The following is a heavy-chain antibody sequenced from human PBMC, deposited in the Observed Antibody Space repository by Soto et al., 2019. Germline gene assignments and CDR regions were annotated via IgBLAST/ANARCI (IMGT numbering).Heavy chain of an antibody. D-gene: IGHD2-2*01. Sequence: VAVISYDGSDKYYADSVKGRFSISRDNPKNTLYLQMNSLRPEDTAVYYCAKVTGYCSSSSCRRDYYYYYGMDVWGQGTTVTVSS. V-gene: IGHV3-30*18. CDR3: AKVTGYCSSSSCRRDYYYYYGMDV. CDR2: ISYDGSDK. J-gene: IGHJ6*02.